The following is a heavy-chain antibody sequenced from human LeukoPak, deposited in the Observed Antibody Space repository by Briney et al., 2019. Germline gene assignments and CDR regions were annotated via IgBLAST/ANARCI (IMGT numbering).Heavy chain of an antibody. Sequence: GPSVKVSCKASGYTFTGYYMHWVRQAPGQGLEWMGWINPNSGGTNYAQKFQGRVTMTRDTSISTAYMELSRLRSDDTAVYYCARAPALVSSDYYYYGMDVWGQGTTVTVSS. CDR1: GYTFTGYY. V-gene: IGHV1-2*02. J-gene: IGHJ6*02. CDR3: ARAPALVSSDYYYYGMDV. CDR2: INPNSGGT. D-gene: IGHD3-16*01.